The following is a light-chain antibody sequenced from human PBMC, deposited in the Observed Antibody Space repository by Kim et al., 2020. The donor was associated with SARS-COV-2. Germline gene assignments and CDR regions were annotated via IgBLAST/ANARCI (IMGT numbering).Light chain of an antibody. CDR3: QAWDSSTVV. CDR1: KLGDKY. J-gene: IGLJ2*01. Sequence: SGSPGQTASITCSGDKLGDKYACWYQQKPGQSPVLVIYQDIKRPSGIPERFSGSNSGNTATLTISGTQAMDEADYYCQAWDSSTVVFGGGTKLTVL. V-gene: IGLV3-1*01. CDR2: QDI.